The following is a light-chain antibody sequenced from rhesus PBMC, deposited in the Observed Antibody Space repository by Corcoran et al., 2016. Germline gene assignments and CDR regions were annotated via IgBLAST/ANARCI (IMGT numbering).Light chain of an antibody. Sequence: DIQMTQSPSSLSASLGDRVTITCRASQGISDWLAWYQQKPGKAPKLLIYRASNLETGVPSRFRGSGSGTDFPLTISSLQPEDIATYYCQQHDNSPPWTFGQGTKVEIK. J-gene: IGKJ1*01. CDR1: QGISDW. CDR2: RAS. V-gene: IGKV1-69*01. CDR3: QQHDNSPPWT.